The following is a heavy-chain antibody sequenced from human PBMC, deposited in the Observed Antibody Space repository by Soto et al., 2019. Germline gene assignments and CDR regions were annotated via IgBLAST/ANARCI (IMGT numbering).Heavy chain of an antibody. CDR2: IGSSDSTI. Sequence: GGSLRLSCAASGFTFSDYYMSWIRQAPGKGLEWVSYIGSSDSTIYYADSLKGRSTISRDNAKNSLYLQMNSLRAEDTAVYYCARVPNTVVSTYYFDYWGQGTLVTVSS. CDR1: GFTFSDYY. CDR3: ARVPNTVVSTYYFDY. D-gene: IGHD2-21*01. V-gene: IGHV3-11*01. J-gene: IGHJ4*02.